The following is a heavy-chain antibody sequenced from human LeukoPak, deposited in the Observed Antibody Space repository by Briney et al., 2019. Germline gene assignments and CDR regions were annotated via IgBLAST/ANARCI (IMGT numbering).Heavy chain of an antibody. CDR3: ATSSVHGTFSFFGP. CDR2: MNPYNGDT. V-gene: IGHV1-8*01. CDR1: GNTFTNND. J-gene: IGHJ5*02. D-gene: IGHD3-16*01. Sequence: SVKVSCKASGNTFTNNDIIRVREATGQGLEWMGWMNPYNGDTGYAQKFQGRVTLTRDTSTTTAYMELGGLKPDDSAVYYCATSSVHGTFSFFGPWGQGSLVTVSS.